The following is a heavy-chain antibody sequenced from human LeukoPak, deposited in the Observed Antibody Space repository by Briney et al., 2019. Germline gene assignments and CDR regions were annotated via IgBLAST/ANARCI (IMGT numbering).Heavy chain of an antibody. D-gene: IGHD3-22*01. CDR2: ISYDGSNK. CDR3: ARDGSPHTSGYYRFGGFDC. J-gene: IGHJ4*02. V-gene: IGHV3-30*03. Sequence: GRSLRLSCAASGFTFSSYGMHWVRQAPGKGLEWVAVISYDGSNKYYADSVKGRFTISRDNSKNTLYLQMNSLRAEDTAVYYCARDGSPHTSGYYRFGGFDCWGQGTLVTVSS. CDR1: GFTFSSYG.